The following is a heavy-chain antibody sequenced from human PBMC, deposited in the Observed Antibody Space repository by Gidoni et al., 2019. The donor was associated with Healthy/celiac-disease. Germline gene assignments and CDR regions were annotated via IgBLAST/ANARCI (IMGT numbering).Heavy chain of an antibody. CDR3: ARGNNYDFWSGYSGEYNWFDP. CDR2: INAGNGNT. Sequence: QVQLVQSGAEVKKPGASVKVSCKASGYTFTSYAMHWVRQAPGQRLEWMGWINAGNGNTKYSQKFQGRVTITRDTSASTAYMELSSLRSEDTAVYYCARGNNYDFWSGYSGEYNWFDPWGQGTLVTVSS. CDR1: GYTFTSYA. J-gene: IGHJ5*02. D-gene: IGHD3-3*01. V-gene: IGHV1-3*01.